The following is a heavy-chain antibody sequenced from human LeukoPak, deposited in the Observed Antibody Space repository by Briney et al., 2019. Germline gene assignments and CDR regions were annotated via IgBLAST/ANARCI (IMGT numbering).Heavy chain of an antibody. Sequence: GASVKVSCKASGYTFTGYFMHWVRQAPGQGGEWMGWINPNSGGTNYAQKFQGRVTMTRDTSISTAYMELSSLRSDDTAVYYCASEEAVACTGNWFDPWGQGTLVTVSS. V-gene: IGHV1-2*02. D-gene: IGHD6-19*01. J-gene: IGHJ5*02. CDR1: GYTFTGYF. CDR2: INPNSGGT. CDR3: ASEEAVACTGNWFDP.